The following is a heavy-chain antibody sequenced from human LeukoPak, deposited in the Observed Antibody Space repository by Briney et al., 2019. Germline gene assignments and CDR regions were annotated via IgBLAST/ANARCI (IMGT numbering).Heavy chain of an antibody. CDR1: GYTFTSYA. D-gene: IGHD6-19*01. Sequence: ASVKVSCKASGYTFTSYAMRWVRQAPGQRLEWMGWINAGNGNTKYSQKFQGRVTITRDTSASTAYMELSSLRSEDTAVYYCARSYSSGWVDYWGQGTLVTVSS. J-gene: IGHJ4*02. CDR2: INAGNGNT. V-gene: IGHV1-3*01. CDR3: ARSYSSGWVDY.